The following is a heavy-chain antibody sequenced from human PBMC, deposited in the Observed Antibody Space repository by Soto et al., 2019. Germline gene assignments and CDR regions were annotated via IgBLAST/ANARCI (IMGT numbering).Heavy chain of an antibody. V-gene: IGHV3-11*05. J-gene: IGHJ4*02. Sequence: QVQLVESGGGLVKPGGSRRLSCAASGLTLSDDYMSWIRQDPGKGREWVSYISSSGHFANYADSVKGRFTISRDNSRNSLYLKMNSLRAEDKAVYYWVRELGGLDCWGQGTLVTVSS. CDR2: ISSSGHFA. CDR3: VRELGGLDC. CDR1: GLTLSDDY.